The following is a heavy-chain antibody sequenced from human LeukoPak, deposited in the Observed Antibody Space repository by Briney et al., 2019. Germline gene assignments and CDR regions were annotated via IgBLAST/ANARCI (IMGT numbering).Heavy chain of an antibody. CDR1: GYSFTSYW. V-gene: IGHV5-51*01. Sequence: EALKNSCKGFGYSFTSYWNGWGRPMPGKSLEWMGIIYPGDSDTRYSPSFQGQVTISADKSISTAYLQWSSLKASDTAMYYCARPDYDSPYYFDYWGQGTLVTVSS. J-gene: IGHJ4*02. D-gene: IGHD3-3*01. CDR3: ARPDYDSPYYFDY. CDR2: IYPGDSDT.